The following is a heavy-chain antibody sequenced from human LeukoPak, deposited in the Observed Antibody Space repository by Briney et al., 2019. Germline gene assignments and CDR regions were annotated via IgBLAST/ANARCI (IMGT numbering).Heavy chain of an antibody. J-gene: IGHJ4*02. D-gene: IGHD2-2*01. CDR2: ISSSSSYI. V-gene: IGHV3-21*01. Sequence: GGSLRLSCAASGFTFSSYSMNWVRQAPGKGLEWVSSISSSSSYIYYADSVKGRFTISRDNAKNSLYLQMNSLRAEDTAVYYCARDLRPSGVVPAAIGYWGQGTLVTVSS. CDR3: ARDLRPSGVVPAAIGY. CDR1: GFTFSSYS.